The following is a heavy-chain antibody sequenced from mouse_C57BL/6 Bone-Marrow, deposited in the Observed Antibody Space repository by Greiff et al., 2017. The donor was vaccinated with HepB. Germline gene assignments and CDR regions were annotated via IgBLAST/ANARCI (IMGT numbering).Heavy chain of an antibody. CDR2: IYPGDGDT. Sequence: QVQLQQSGPELVKPGASVKISCKASGYAFSSSWMNWVKQRPGKGLEWIGRIYPGDGDTNYNGKFKGKATLTADKSSSTAYMQLSILTSEDSAVYFCRTGTRDFDYWGQGTTLTVSS. V-gene: IGHV1-82*01. D-gene: IGHD4-1*01. CDR1: GYAFSSSW. CDR3: RTGTRDFDY. J-gene: IGHJ2*01.